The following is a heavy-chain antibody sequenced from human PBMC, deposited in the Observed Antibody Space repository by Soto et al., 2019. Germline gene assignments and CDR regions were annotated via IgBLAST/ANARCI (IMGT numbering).Heavy chain of an antibody. V-gene: IGHV3-15*07. CDR2: IKSKTDGGTT. D-gene: IGHD2-2*01. Sequence: PGGSLRLSCAASGFTFSNAWMNWVRQAPGKGLEWVGRIKSKTDGGTTDYAAPVKGRFTISRDDSKNTLYLQMNSLKTEDTAVYYCTTYRGLDIVLVPPYYYYGVDVWGQGTTVTVSS. CDR3: TTYRGLDIVLVPPYYYYGVDV. CDR1: GFTFSNAW. J-gene: IGHJ6*02.